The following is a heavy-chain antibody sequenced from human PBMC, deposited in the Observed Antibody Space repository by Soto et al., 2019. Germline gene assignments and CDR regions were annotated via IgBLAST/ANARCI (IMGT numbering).Heavy chain of an antibody. CDR2: IYYSGST. D-gene: IGHD4-17*01. Sequence: QVQLQESGPGLVKPSQTLSLTCTVSGGSISSGDYYWSWIRQPPGKGLEWIGYIYYSGSTYYNPSLKSRVTISVDTSKNQFSLKLSSVTAADTAVYYCARVRRESTVTIRGSAFDIWGQGTMVTVSS. J-gene: IGHJ3*02. V-gene: IGHV4-30-4*01. CDR1: GGSISSGDYY. CDR3: ARVRRESTVTIRGSAFDI.